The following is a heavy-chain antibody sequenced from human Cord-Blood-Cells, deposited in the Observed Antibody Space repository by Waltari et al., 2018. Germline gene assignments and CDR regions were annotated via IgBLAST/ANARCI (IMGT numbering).Heavy chain of an antibody. CDR1: GFTFSSYS. V-gene: IGHV3-48*01. D-gene: IGHD2-21*01. Sequence: EVQLVESGGGLVQPGGSLRLSCAASGFTFSSYSMNWVRQAPGKGLELVSYISSSRSTIYYADSVKGRFTISRDNAKNSLYLQMNSLRAEDTAVYYCARPYCGGDCYYFDYWGQGTLVTVSS. J-gene: IGHJ4*02. CDR2: ISSSRSTI. CDR3: ARPYCGGDCYYFDY.